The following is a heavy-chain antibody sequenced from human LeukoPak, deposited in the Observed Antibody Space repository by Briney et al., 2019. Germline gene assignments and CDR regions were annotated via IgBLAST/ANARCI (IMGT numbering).Heavy chain of an antibody. J-gene: IGHJ4*02. D-gene: IGHD2-2*01. CDR3: PTSPRPSAVRAYFDY. CDR2: ISGSGGST. Sequence: GGSLRLSCAASGFTFSSYAMSWVRQAPGKGLEWVSDISGSGGSTYYADSVKGRFTISRDNSKNTLYLQMNSLRAEDKAVYYGPTSPRPSAVRAYFDYWGQGTLVTVSS. CDR1: GFTFSSYA. V-gene: IGHV3-23*01.